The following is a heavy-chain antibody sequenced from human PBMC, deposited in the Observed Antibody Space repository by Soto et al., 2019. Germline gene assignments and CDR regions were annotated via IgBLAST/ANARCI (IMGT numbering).Heavy chain of an antibody. CDR2: INHSGST. J-gene: IGHJ5*02. V-gene: IGHV4-34*01. Sequence: PSETLSLTCAVYGGSFSGYYWSWIRQPPGKGLEWIGEINHSGSTNYNPSLKSRVTISVDTSKNQFSLKLSSVTAADTAVYYCARGRIRGVIITTLYNWFDPWGQGTLVTSPQ. D-gene: IGHD3-10*01. CDR1: GGSFSGYY. CDR3: ARGRIRGVIITTLYNWFDP.